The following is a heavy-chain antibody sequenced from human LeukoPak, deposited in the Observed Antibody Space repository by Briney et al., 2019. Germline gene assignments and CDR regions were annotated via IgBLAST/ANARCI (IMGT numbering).Heavy chain of an antibody. J-gene: IGHJ4*02. Sequence: ASVKVSCKASGYTFSSYGITWVRQAPGQGLEWMGWISGDNGRTKYAQNFQGRVTMTTDTSTSTAYMELRSLRSDDTAIYFCARRRLATITAGPFDYWGQGTLVAVSS. CDR2: ISGDNGRT. D-gene: IGHD5-12*01. CDR1: GYTFSSYG. CDR3: ARRRLATITAGPFDY. V-gene: IGHV1-18*01.